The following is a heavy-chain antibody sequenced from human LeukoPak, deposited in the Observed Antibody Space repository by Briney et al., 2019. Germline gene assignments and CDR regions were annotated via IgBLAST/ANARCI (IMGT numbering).Heavy chain of an antibody. CDR1: GGTFSSYA. D-gene: IGHD3-16*02. V-gene: IGHV1-46*01. CDR2: IKPGDSVT. J-gene: IGHJ6*03. Sequence: ASVKVSCKASGGTFSSYAISWVRQAPGQGLEWIGIIKPGDSVTSYSQNFKGRVTMTRDMSTTTVYMEMTSLRSDDTAVYYCARDRKSEIGGAIAVHYMDVWGKGTTVTVSS. CDR3: ARDRKSEIGGAIAVHYMDV.